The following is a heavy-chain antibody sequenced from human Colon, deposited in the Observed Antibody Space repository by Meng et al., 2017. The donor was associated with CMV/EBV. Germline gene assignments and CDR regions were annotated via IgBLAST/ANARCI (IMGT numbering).Heavy chain of an antibody. CDR3: AKSLFGVGQLVYYDS. V-gene: IGHV3-23*01. D-gene: IGHD3-10*02. J-gene: IGHJ4*02. CDR2: ISGSGTST. CDR1: GFTFRTFA. Sequence: GESLKISCAASGFTFRTFAMGWVRQAPGRGLEWVSSISGSGTSTYYADSVRGRFTISRDASKNTLSLQINSLRGEDTAIYCCAKSLFGVGQLVYYDSWGQGILVTVSS.